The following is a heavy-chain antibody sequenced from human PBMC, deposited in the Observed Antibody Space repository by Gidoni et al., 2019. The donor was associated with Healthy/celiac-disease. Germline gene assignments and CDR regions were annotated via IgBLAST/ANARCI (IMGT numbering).Heavy chain of an antibody. J-gene: IGHJ4*02. CDR1: GFTLSSYC. CDR3: ARDPGDWGLDY. V-gene: IGHV3-33*01. CDR2: IWYDGSNK. D-gene: IGHD7-27*01. Sequence: QVQLVESGGGVVQPGRSLRLSCAAAGFTLSSYCMHWVRQAPGKGLEWVAVIWYDGSNKYYADSVKGRFTISRDNSKNTLYLQMNSLRAEDTAVYYCARDPGDWGLDYWGQGTLVTVSS.